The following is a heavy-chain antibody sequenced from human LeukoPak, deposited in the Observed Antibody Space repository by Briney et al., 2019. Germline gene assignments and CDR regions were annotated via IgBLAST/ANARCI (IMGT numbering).Heavy chain of an antibody. D-gene: IGHD5-18*01. CDR3: AKDGLHDTAMVFRYWSAGY. J-gene: IGHJ4*02. CDR2: ISGGGGST. V-gene: IGHV3-23*01. CDR1: GFTFSSYA. Sequence: GGSLRLSCAASGFTFSSYAMSWVRQAPGKGLEWVSAISGGGGSTYYADSVKGRFTISRDNSKNTMYLQMNSLRAEDTAVYYCAKDGLHDTAMVFRYWSAGYWGQGTLVTVSS.